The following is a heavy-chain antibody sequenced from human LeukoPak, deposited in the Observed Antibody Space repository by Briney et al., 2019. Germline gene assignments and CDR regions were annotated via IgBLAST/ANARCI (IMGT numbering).Heavy chain of an antibody. D-gene: IGHD3-22*01. CDR2: IYYSGST. CDR3: ARDPIGDSSGYYQPGDY. CDR1: GGSISSGDYY. J-gene: IGHJ4*02. Sequence: PSETLSLTCTVSGGSISSGDYYWSWIRQPPGKGLEWIGYIYYSGSTYYNPSLKSRVTISVDTSKNQFSLKLSSVTAADTAVYYCARDPIGDSSGYYQPGDYWGQGTLVTVSS. V-gene: IGHV4-30-4*01.